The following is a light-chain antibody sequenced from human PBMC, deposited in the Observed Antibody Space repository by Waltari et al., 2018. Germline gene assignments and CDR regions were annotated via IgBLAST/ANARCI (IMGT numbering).Light chain of an antibody. Sequence: EIVMTQSPGTLSVSPGERATLSCRASQTISTNLAWYQQKPGQAPRLLIFGASTRATGIPARFSGSGSGTEFTLTISSLQAEDVAVYYCQQYYSIPLTFGPGTKVDIK. CDR3: QQYYSIPLT. J-gene: IGKJ3*01. CDR2: GAS. V-gene: IGKV3-15*01. CDR1: QTISTN.